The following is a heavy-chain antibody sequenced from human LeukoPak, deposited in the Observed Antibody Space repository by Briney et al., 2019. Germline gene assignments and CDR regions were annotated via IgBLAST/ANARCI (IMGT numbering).Heavy chain of an antibody. CDR1: GGTFSSYA. D-gene: IGHD5-12*01. J-gene: IGHJ4*02. Sequence: GASVKVSCKASGGTFSSYAISWVRQAPGQGLEWMGWMNPNSGNTGYAQKFQGRVTITRNTSISTAYMELSSLRSEDTAVYYCARGTSGYGYYFDYWGQGTLVTVSS. CDR2: MNPNSGNT. CDR3: ARGTSGYGYYFDY. V-gene: IGHV1-8*03.